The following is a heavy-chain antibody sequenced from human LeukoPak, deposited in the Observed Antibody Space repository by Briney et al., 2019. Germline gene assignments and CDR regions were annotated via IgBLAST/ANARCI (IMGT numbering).Heavy chain of an antibody. V-gene: IGHV3-53*01. Sequence: GGSLRLSCAASGFTVSSNYMSWVRQAPGKGLEWVSVIYSGGSTYYADSVKGRFTISRDNSKSTLYLQMNSLRVDDTALYYCAKGLEVQGYNYGLGYWGQGTLVTVSS. CDR2: IYSGGST. CDR3: AKGLEVQGYNYGLGY. J-gene: IGHJ4*02. CDR1: GFTVSSNY. D-gene: IGHD5-18*01.